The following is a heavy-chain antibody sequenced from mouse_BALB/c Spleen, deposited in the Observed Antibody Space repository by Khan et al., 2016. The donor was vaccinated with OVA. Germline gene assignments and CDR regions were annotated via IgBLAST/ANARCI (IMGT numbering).Heavy chain of an antibody. J-gene: IGHJ3*01. V-gene: IGHV5-6*01. D-gene: IGHD4-1*01. CDR3: ADHLTGSFAY. CDR1: GFTFSSYS. CDR2: ISSGGDYT. Sequence: VQLKESGGDLVKPGGSLKLSCAASGFTFSSYSMSWVRQTPDKRLEWGASISSGGDYTYYPDSVKGRFTISRDNAKNTLYLQMSDLKSEDTAMYYCADHLTGSFAYWGQGTLVTVSA.